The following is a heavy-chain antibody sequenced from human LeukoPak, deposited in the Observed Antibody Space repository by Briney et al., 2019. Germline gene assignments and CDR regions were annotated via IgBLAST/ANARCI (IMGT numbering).Heavy chain of an antibody. J-gene: IGHJ4*02. CDR1: GGSISSYY. Sequence: SETLSLTCTVSGGSISSYYWSWIRQPPGKGLEWIGSIYHSGSTYYNPSLKSRVTISVDTSKNQFSLKLSSVTAADTAVYYCARDLVRYYYDSSGYSVDYWGQGTLVTVSS. D-gene: IGHD3-22*01. CDR3: ARDLVRYYYDSSGYSVDY. CDR2: IYHSGST. V-gene: IGHV4-38-2*02.